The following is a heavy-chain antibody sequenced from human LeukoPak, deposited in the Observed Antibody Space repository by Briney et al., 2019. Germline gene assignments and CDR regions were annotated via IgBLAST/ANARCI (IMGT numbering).Heavy chain of an antibody. CDR3: ARDSERASSGWYMAWVQED. CDR2: ISAYNGNT. Sequence: ASVKVSCKASGYTFTSYGISWVRQAPGQGLEWMGWISAYNGNTNYAQKLQGRVTMTTDTSTSTAYMELRSLRSDDTAVYYCARDSERASSGWYMAWVQEDWGQGTLVTVSS. V-gene: IGHV1-18*01. CDR1: GYTFTSYG. D-gene: IGHD6-19*01. J-gene: IGHJ4*02.